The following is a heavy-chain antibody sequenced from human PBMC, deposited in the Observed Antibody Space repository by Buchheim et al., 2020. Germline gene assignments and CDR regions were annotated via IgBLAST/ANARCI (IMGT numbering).Heavy chain of an antibody. CDR2: IKQDGSEK. V-gene: IGHV3-7*01. CDR1: GFTFSSYW. D-gene: IGHD3-3*01. CDR3: ARDDYDFWSGLYYYYYGMDV. Sequence: VQLVESGGGVVQPGRSLRLSCAASGFTFSSYWMSWVRQAPGKGLEWVANIKQDGSEKYYVDSVKGRFTISRDNAKNSLYLQMNSLRAEDTAVYYCARDDYDFWSGLYYYYYGMDVWGQGTT. J-gene: IGHJ6*02.